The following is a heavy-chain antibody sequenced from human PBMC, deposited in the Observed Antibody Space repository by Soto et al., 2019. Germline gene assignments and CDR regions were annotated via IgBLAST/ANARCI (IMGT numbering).Heavy chain of an antibody. Sequence: GGSLRLSCAASGFTFSSNYMSWVRQAPGKGLEWVSVIYSGGSTYYADSVKGRFTISRHNSKNTLYLQMNSLRAEDTAVYYCARGLAAPVYYFDYWGQGTLVTVSS. CDR1: GFTFSSNY. CDR2: IYSGGST. D-gene: IGHD6-13*01. CDR3: ARGLAAPVYYFDY. V-gene: IGHV3-53*04. J-gene: IGHJ4*02.